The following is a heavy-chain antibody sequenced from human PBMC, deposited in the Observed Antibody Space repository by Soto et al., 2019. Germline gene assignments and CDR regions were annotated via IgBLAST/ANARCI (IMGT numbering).Heavy chain of an antibody. J-gene: IGHJ4*02. CDR2: INHSGST. Sequence: SETLSLTCAVYGGSFSGYYWSWIRQPPGKGLEWIGEINHSGSTNYNPSLKSRVTISVDTSRNQFSLKLSSVTAADAAVYYCARTTTVVTPYYFDYWGQGTLVTVSS. V-gene: IGHV4-34*01. CDR3: ARTTTVVTPYYFDY. CDR1: GGSFSGYY. D-gene: IGHD4-17*01.